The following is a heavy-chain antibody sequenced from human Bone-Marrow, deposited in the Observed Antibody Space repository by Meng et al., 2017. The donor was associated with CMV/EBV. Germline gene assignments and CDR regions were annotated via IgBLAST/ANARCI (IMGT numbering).Heavy chain of an antibody. CDR2: VYYSGST. V-gene: IGHV4-59*01. CDR3: ASLSGYATYFDY. CDR1: GGSISGYY. D-gene: IGHD5-12*01. Sequence: SETLSLTCTVSGGSISGYYWSWIRQPPGKGLEWIGYVYYSGSTNYNPSLKSRVTMSVDTSKNQFSLNLNSVTAADTAVYYCASLSGYATYFDYWGQGTLVTVSS. J-gene: IGHJ4*02.